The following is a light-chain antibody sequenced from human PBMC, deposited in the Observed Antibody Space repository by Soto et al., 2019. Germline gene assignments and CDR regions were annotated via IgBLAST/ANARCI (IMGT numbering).Light chain of an antibody. J-gene: IGLJ2*01. V-gene: IGLV1-51*01. Sequence: QAVVTQPPSVSAAPGQPVTISCSGSNSNVGNNYVSWYQQLPGTAPKLLIYDNDKRPSGIPDRFSGSKSGTSATLGITGLQTGDEADYYCGAWDSSWGVVVFGGGTKVTVL. CDR3: GAWDSSWGVVV. CDR1: NSNVGNNY. CDR2: DND.